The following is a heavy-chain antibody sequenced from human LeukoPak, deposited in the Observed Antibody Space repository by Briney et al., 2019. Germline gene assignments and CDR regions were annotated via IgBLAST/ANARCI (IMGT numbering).Heavy chain of an antibody. CDR1: GFTVSSNS. CDR3: TTVRGSGRRPYYYYMDV. D-gene: IGHD3-10*01. Sequence: PGGSLRLSCTVSGFTVSSNSMSWVRQAPGKGLEWVSFIYSDNTHYSDSVKGRFTISRDNSKNTLYLQINSLKTEDTAVYFCTTVRGSGRRPYYYYMDVWGKGTTVTVSS. CDR2: IYSDNT. J-gene: IGHJ6*03. V-gene: IGHV3-53*01.